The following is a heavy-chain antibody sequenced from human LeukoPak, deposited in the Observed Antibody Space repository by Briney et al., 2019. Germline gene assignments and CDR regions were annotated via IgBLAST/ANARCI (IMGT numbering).Heavy chain of an antibody. CDR1: GFTFSSYS. D-gene: IGHD3-22*01. CDR2: ISSSSSYI. CDR3: AREYYYDSSGYYCLDY. V-gene: IGHV3-21*01. Sequence: GGSLRLSCAASGFTFSSYSMNWVRQAPGKGLEWVSSISSSSSYIYYADSVKGRFTISRGNAKNSLYLQMNSLRAEDTAVYYCAREYYYDSSGYYCLDYWGQGTLVTVSS. J-gene: IGHJ4*02.